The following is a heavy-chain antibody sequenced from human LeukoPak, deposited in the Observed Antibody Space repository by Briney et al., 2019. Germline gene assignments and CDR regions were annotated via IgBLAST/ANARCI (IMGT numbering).Heavy chain of an antibody. V-gene: IGHV3-43D*03. Sequence: PGGSLRLSCVGSGFTFGEYGMHWVRQVPGKGLEWVSHITWDGGSTYYAGSVKGRFTISRDNSKNSLYLQMNSLGAEDTAVYYCARNDDLDRAFEIWGQGTMVTVSA. CDR3: ARNDDLDRAFEI. J-gene: IGHJ3*02. CDR1: GFTFGEYG. CDR2: ITWDGGST.